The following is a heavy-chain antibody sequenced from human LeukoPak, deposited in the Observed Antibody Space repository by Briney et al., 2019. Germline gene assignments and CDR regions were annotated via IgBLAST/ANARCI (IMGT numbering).Heavy chain of an antibody. Sequence: GGSLRLSCAASGFTFSSYSMNWIRQAPGKGLEWVSPISSSTSYIYYADSVKGRFTISKDNAKNSLYLQMNSLRAEDTAVYYCARAGGSTVSHSDYWGQGTLVTVSS. CDR2: ISSSTSYI. J-gene: IGHJ4*02. CDR1: GFTFSSYS. V-gene: IGHV3-21*01. CDR3: ARAGGSTVSHSDY. D-gene: IGHD4-17*01.